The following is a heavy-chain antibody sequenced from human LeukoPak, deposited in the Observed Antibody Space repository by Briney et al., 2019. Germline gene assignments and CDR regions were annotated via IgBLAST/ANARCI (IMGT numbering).Heavy chain of an antibody. D-gene: IGHD3-10*01. Sequence: GASVKVSCKASGGTFSSYAISWVRQAPGQGLEWMGRIIPIRGIANYAQKFQGRVTITADKSTSTAYMELSSLRSEDTAVYYCARDSRESTNWFDPWGQGTLVTVSS. CDR3: ARDSRESTNWFDP. J-gene: IGHJ5*02. CDR2: IIPIRGIA. CDR1: GGTFSSYA. V-gene: IGHV1-69*04.